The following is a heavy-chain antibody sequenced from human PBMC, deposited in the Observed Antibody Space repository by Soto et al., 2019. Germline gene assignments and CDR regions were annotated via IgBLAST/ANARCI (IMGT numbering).Heavy chain of an antibody. Sequence: SETLSLTCTVSCGSVSSGSYYWSWIRQPPGKGLEWIGSIYYSGSTYYNPSLKSRVTISVDTSKNQFSLKLSSVTAADTAVYYCARGYSSGWYPFDYWGQGTLVTVSS. CDR1: CGSVSSGSYY. V-gene: IGHV4-39*01. CDR3: ARGYSSGWYPFDY. J-gene: IGHJ4*02. CDR2: IYYSGST. D-gene: IGHD6-19*01.